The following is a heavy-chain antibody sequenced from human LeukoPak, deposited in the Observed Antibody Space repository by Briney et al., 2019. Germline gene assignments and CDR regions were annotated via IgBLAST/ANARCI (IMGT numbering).Heavy chain of an antibody. D-gene: IGHD3-22*01. V-gene: IGHV1-69*13. CDR1: GGTFSSYA. CDR3: ARHYYDSSGYYYARLGFDY. CDR2: IIPIFGTA. Sequence: SVKVSCKASGGTFSSYANSWVRQAPGQGLEWMGGIIPIFGTANYAQKFQGRVTITADESTSTAYMELSSLRSEDTAVYYCARHYYDSSGYYYARLGFDYWGQGTLVTVSS. J-gene: IGHJ4*02.